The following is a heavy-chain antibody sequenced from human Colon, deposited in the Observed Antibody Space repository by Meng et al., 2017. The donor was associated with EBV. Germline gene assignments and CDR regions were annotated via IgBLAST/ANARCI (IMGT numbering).Heavy chain of an antibody. CDR1: GSTSTNSY. CDR3: TDVGGDMI. D-gene: IGHD3-10*01. CDR2: IKRATDGGTT. Sequence: EVPLLVSVERLVARGVSPTLSCAPSGSTSTNSYMTCVRPAPGKGLEWVGRIKRATDGGTTDYAAPVNGRFTISRDDSKSTVYPQMNSPKSEDTGVYYCTDVGGDMIWGQGTLVTVPS. J-gene: IGHJ4*02. V-gene: IGHV3-15*01.